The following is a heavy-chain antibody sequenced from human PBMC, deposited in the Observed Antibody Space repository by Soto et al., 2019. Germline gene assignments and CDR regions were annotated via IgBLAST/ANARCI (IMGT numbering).Heavy chain of an antibody. CDR3: ARDYCNGTNCYEFDY. D-gene: IGHD2-2*01. J-gene: IGHJ4*02. Sequence: PGESLKISCKGSGYSFTSYWIGWVRQMPGKGLEWMGIIYPGDSDTRYSPSFQGQVTTSADKSINTAYLQWSSLKASDTAMYYCARDYCNGTNCYEFDYWGQGTQVTVSS. CDR2: IYPGDSDT. V-gene: IGHV5-51*01. CDR1: GYSFTSYW.